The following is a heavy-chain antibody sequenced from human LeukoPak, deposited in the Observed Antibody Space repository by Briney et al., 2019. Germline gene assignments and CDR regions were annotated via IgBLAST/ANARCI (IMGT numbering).Heavy chain of an antibody. CDR1: GGSISSGGYY. Sequence: SQTLSLTCTVSGGSISSGGYYWSWIRQHPGKGLEWIGYIYYSGCTYYNPSLKSRVTISVDTSKNQFSLKLSSVTAADTAVYYCARESITMVRGVISDGMDVWGKGTTVTVSS. V-gene: IGHV4-31*03. J-gene: IGHJ6*04. D-gene: IGHD3-10*01. CDR2: IYYSGCT. CDR3: ARESITMVRGVISDGMDV.